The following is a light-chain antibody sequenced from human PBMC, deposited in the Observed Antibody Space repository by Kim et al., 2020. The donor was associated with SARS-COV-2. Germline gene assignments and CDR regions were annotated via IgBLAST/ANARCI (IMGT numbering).Light chain of an antibody. CDR1: QSVSTY. V-gene: IGKV3-15*01. J-gene: IGKJ2*01. CDR3: QHYNQWPMYT. Sequence: VSPGERATLSCRASQSVSTYVAWYRQKPGQAPRLIIYGASTRATGVPARISGSGSGTEFTLTISSVQSEDFAVYYCQHYNQWPMYTFGQGTKLDI. CDR2: GAS.